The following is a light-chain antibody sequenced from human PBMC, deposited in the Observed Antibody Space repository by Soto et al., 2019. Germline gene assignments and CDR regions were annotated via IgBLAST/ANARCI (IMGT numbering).Light chain of an antibody. J-gene: IGKJ5*01. CDR2: GAS. CDR1: QSVSSN. V-gene: IGKV3-15*01. CDR3: QHYNNWST. Sequence: EKVMTQSPATLSVSPGERATLSCRASQSVSSNLAWYQQKPGQAPRLLIYGASTRATGIPARFSGSGSGTEFTLTISSLQSEDFAVYYFQHYNNWSTFGQGTRLEIK.